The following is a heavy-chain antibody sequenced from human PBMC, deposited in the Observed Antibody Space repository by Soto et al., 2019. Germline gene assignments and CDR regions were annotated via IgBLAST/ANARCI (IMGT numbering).Heavy chain of an antibody. CDR2: ISAYNGNT. CDR1: GYTFTSYV. D-gene: IGHD3-10*01. V-gene: IGHV1-18*01. Sequence: ASVKVSCKASGYTFTSYVVSWVRQAPGQGLEWVGWISAYNGNTNYAQKFQGRVTMTTDTPTTTAYMELRSLKSGDTAVYYCARALQNMVRGVRYYYYGMYVWGQGTTVTVSS. CDR3: ARALQNMVRGVRYYYYGMYV. J-gene: IGHJ6*02.